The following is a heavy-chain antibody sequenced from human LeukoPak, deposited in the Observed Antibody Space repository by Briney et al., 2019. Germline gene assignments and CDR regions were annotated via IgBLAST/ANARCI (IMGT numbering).Heavy chain of an antibody. CDR2: ISSSSNTI. Sequence: GGSRRLSCAASGFTFSTYTMNWVRQALGKGLEWVSYISSSSNTIYYADSAQGRFTISRDNANNSLYLQMNSLRAEDTAVYYCARDGYDFWSGYPTTVDFWGQGTLVTVSS. D-gene: IGHD3-3*01. CDR1: GFTFSTYT. CDR3: ARDGYDFWSGYPTTVDF. V-gene: IGHV3-48*01. J-gene: IGHJ4*02.